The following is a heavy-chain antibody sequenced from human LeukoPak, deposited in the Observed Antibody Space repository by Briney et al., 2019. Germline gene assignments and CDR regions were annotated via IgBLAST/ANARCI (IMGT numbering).Heavy chain of an antibody. J-gene: IGHJ3*02. CDR3: ASKWGRECSGGSCYHAFDI. CDR1: GGTLSSYA. CDR2: IIPIFGTA. V-gene: IGHV1-69*06. Sequence: ASVKVSCKASGGTLSSYAISWVRQAPGQGLEWMGGIIPIFGTANYAQKFQGRVTITADKSTSTAYMELSSLRSEDTAVYYCASKWGRECSGGSCYHAFDIWGQGTMVTVSS. D-gene: IGHD2-15*01.